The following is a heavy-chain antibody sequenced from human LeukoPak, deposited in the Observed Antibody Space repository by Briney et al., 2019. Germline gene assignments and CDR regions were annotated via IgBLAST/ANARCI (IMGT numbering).Heavy chain of an antibody. J-gene: IGHJ6*03. CDR1: GYTFTGYY. Sequence: ASVKVSCKASGYTFTGYYMHWVRQAPGQGLEWMGIINPSGGSTSYAQKFQGRVTMTRDMSTSTVYMELSSLRSEDTAVYYCARAFGYSSGWSRTDMDVWGKGTTVTVSS. CDR2: INPSGGST. V-gene: IGHV1-46*01. CDR3: ARAFGYSSGWSRTDMDV. D-gene: IGHD6-19*01.